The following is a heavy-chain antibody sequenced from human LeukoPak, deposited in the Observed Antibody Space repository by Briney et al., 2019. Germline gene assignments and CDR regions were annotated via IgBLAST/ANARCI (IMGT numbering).Heavy chain of an antibody. Sequence: GGSLRLSCAASGFTFSSYAMSWVRQAPGKGLEGVSAISGSGGSTYYANSVKGRFTTSRDNSKNTLYLQMNSLRAEDTAVYYCAKEDTAMVPFDYWGQGTLVTVSS. CDR1: GFTFSSYA. CDR3: AKEDTAMVPFDY. CDR2: ISGSGGST. D-gene: IGHD5-18*01. V-gene: IGHV3-23*01. J-gene: IGHJ4*02.